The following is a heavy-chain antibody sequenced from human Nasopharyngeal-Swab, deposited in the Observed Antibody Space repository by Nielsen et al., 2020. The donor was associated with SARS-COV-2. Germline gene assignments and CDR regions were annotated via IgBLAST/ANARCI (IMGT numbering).Heavy chain of an antibody. D-gene: IGHD6-13*01. J-gene: IGHJ4*02. CDR1: GFTFSSYS. Sequence: GGSLRLSCVASGFTFSSYSVNWVRQAPGKGLEWVSHISSTSSTIYYADSVKGRFTISRDNAKNSLYLQMNSLRAEDTALYYCARSGGSSWYFDYWGQGTLVTVSS. V-gene: IGHV3-48*01. CDR2: ISSTSSTI. CDR3: ARSGGSSWYFDY.